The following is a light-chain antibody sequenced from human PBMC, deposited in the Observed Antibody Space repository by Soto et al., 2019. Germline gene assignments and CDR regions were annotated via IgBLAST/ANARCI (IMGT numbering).Light chain of an antibody. CDR3: QQRSNWTPV. V-gene: IGKV3-11*01. J-gene: IGKJ4*01. CDR2: GAS. CDR1: QTVRNKY. Sequence: EFVLTQSPGTLSLSPAERATLSCRSSQTVRNKYLAWYQQKPGQAPRLLIYGASKRATGFPARFSGSGSGTDFTLTISSLEHEDFAVYYCQQRSNWTPVFGGGTKVDIK.